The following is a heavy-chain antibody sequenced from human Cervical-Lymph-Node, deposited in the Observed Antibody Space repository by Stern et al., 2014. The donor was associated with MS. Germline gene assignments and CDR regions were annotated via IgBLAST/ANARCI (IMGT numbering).Heavy chain of an antibody. Sequence: QVQLVQSGGGVVQPGRSLRLSCAASGFLFRNSGMHWVRQAPGKGLEWVAVVWQDGSNKYYADSVKGRFTISRDNSNNMVDLQMNSLRVEDMGIYYCTRDPRGYCSGGSCYQGFFDSWGRGTLVTVSS. CDR1: GFLFRNSG. CDR3: TRDPRGYCSGGSCYQGFFDS. D-gene: IGHD2-15*01. J-gene: IGHJ4*02. V-gene: IGHV3-33*01. CDR2: VWQDGSNK.